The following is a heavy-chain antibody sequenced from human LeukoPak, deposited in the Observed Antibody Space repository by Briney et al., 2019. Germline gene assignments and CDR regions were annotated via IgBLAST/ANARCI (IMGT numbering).Heavy chain of an antibody. CDR1: GDRVSSNSAS. CDR2: TYYRSNWYN. CDR3: TRDQDNWFDP. Sequence: SQTFSLTCAISGDRVSSNSASWNWIRQSPSRGLEWLGRTYYRSNWYNDYAVSVKRRITINPDTSKNQFSLQLNSVTPEDTAVYYCTRDQDNWFDPWGQGILVTVSS. V-gene: IGHV6-1*01. J-gene: IGHJ5*02.